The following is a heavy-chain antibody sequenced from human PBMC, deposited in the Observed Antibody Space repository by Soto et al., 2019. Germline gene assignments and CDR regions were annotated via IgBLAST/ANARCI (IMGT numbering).Heavy chain of an antibody. V-gene: IGHV4-34*01. J-gene: IGHJ4*02. CDR2: INHSGST. Sequence: SETLSLTCAVYGGSFSGYYWSWIRQPPGKGLEWIGEINHSGSTNYNPSLKSRVTISVDTSKNQFSLKLSSVTAADTAVYYCARGLERTTPTYDFDYWGQGTLVTVSS. CDR1: GGSFSGYY. CDR3: ARGLERTTPTYDFDY. D-gene: IGHD4-17*01.